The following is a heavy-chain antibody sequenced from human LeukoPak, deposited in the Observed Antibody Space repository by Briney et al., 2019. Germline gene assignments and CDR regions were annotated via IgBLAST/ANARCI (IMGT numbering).Heavy chain of an antibody. J-gene: IGHJ2*01. CDR3: ASTPSSSSRYFDL. V-gene: IGHV3-48*03. CDR2: ISSSGSTI. CDR1: GFTFSGYE. Sequence: PGGSLRLSCAASGFTFSGYEMNWVRQAPGKGLEWVSYISSSGSTIYYADSVNGRFTISRDNAKNSLYLQMNSLRAEDTAVYYCASTPSSSSRYFDLWGRGTLVTVSS.